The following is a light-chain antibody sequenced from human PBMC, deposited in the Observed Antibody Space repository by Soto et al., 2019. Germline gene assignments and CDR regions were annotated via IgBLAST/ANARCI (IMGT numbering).Light chain of an antibody. Sequence: QLTQSPSSLSASVGDRVTITCRASQDISRYLAWYQQRAGKAPKLLIYGASTLQSGVPSRFSGSGSGTEFPLTISSLQPEDFATYHCQQLQRTPFTFGPWTTVDV. CDR3: QQLQRTPFT. CDR1: QDISRY. J-gene: IGKJ3*01. V-gene: IGKV1-9*01. CDR2: GAS.